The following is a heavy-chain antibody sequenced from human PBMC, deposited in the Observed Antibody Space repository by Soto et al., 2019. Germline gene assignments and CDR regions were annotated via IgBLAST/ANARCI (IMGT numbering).Heavy chain of an antibody. Sequence: PGGSLRLSCVASGFSFSDYAMTWVRQAPGKGLEWVSVISESGGSTHYADSVRGRFTISRDNSENTLYLRMNSLRDDDTAVYFCAKRSPYSTGWYSPIFDYWGQGSLVTVSS. J-gene: IGHJ4*02. CDR2: ISESGGST. V-gene: IGHV3-23*01. D-gene: IGHD2-2*01. CDR3: AKRSPYSTGWYSPIFDY. CDR1: GFSFSDYA.